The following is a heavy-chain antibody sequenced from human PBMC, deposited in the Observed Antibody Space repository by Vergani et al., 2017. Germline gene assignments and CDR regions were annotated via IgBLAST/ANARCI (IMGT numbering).Heavy chain of an antibody. CDR1: GFTVSSHY. Sequence: QLVESGGDLVQPGGSLRLSCAVSGFTVSSHYMSWVRQAPGKGLEWVSVIFSGGYTYYADSVKGRFTSSRDDYKNSLYLQMTSLRAEDMAVYYCASQYYDFWSGRDWGQGTLVTVSS. D-gene: IGHD3-3*01. CDR3: ASQYYDFWSGRD. V-gene: IGHV3-66*04. CDR2: IFSGGYT. J-gene: IGHJ1*01.